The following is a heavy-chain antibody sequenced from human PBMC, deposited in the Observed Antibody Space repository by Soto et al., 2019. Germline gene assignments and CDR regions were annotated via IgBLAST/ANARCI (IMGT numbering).Heavy chain of an antibody. J-gene: IGHJ5*02. Sequence: PSETLSLTCAVYGGSFSGYYWSWIRQPPGKGLEWIGEINHSGSTNYNPSLKSRVTISVDTSKNQFSLKLSSVTAADTAVYYCARGNRGYCSSTSCYAVWFDPWGQGTLVTVSS. CDR1: GGSFSGYY. V-gene: IGHV4-34*01. D-gene: IGHD2-2*01. CDR2: INHSGST. CDR3: ARGNRGYCSSTSCYAVWFDP.